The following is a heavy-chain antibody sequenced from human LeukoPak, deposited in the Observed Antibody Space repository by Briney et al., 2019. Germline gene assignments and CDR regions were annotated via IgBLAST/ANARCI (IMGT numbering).Heavy chain of an antibody. CDR3: AKGSRDSRPYYFDF. CDR2: ITGSGGDT. Sequence: GGSLRLSCAASGFTFNSYAMSWVRQPPGKVLEWVSAITGSGGDTYHADSVKGRFTISRDNSKNTLYLQMNSLRAEDTAVYYCAKGSRDSRPYYFDFWGQGTLVTVSS. J-gene: IGHJ4*02. V-gene: IGHV3-23*01. CDR1: GFTFNSYA. D-gene: IGHD3-10*01.